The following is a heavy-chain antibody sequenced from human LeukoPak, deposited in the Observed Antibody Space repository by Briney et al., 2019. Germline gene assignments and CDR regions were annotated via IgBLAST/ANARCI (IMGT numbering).Heavy chain of an antibody. CDR3: ASFRVEYSSSWDWFDP. D-gene: IGHD6-13*01. CDR1: GFTFSSYW. Sequence: GGSLRLSCAASGFTFSSYWMSWVRQAPGKGLEWVANIKQDGSEKYYVDSVKGRFTISRDNAKNSLYLQMNSLRAEDTAVYYCASFRVEYSSSWDWFDPWGQGTLVTVSS. J-gene: IGHJ5*02. V-gene: IGHV3-7*01. CDR2: IKQDGSEK.